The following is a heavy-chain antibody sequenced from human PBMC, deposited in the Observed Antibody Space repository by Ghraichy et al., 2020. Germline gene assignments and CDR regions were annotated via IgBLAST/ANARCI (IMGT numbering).Heavy chain of an antibody. V-gene: IGHV4-31*03. CDR1: GGSISSGAYY. D-gene: IGHD5-24*01. CDR2: IYYSGST. CDR3: ARDDGYGRVGY. Sequence: TLSLTCTVSGGSISSGAYYWSWIRQHPGKGLEWIGYIYYSGSTYYNPSLKSRVIISIDTSKNQFSLKLSSVTAADTAVYYCARDDGYGRVGYWGQGTLVTVSS. J-gene: IGHJ4*02.